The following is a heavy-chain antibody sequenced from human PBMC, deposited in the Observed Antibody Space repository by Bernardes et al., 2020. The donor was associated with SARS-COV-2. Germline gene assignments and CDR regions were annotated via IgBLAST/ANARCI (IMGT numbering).Heavy chain of an antibody. J-gene: IGHJ5*02. CDR2: ITNDGSTT. Sequence: GGSLRLSCGASGFTFSNYWMHWVRQAPGKGLVWVSRITNDGSTTWYADSVKGRFTISRDNAQNTLYLQMNSLRVEDTAVYYCTRDVSWGQQLPWGQGTLVTVSS. CDR1: GFTFSNYW. D-gene: IGHD6-13*01. V-gene: IGHV3-74*01. CDR3: TRDVSWGQQLP.